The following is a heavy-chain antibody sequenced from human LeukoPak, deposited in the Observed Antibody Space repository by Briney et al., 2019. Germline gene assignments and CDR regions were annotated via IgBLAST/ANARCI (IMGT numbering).Heavy chain of an antibody. J-gene: IGHJ4*02. Sequence: SETLSLTCAVSGGSISSGGYSWSWIRQPPGKGLEWIGYIYYSGSTYYNPSLKSRVTISVDTSKNQFSLKLSSVTAADTAVYYCARAGYYYGSGSYYNTPHFDYWGQGTLVTVSS. CDR2: IYYSGST. D-gene: IGHD3-10*01. CDR1: GGSISSGGYS. V-gene: IGHV4-61*08. CDR3: ARAGYYYGSGSYYNTPHFDY.